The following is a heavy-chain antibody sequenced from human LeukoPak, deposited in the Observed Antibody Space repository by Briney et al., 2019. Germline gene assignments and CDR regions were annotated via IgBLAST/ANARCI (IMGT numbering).Heavy chain of an antibody. CDR1: GYTFTSYD. D-gene: IGHD1-1*01. Sequence: ASVKVSCKASGYTFTSYDINWVRQATGQGLEWMGWMSLNSGDTGYAQKFQGRVTMTRNTSISTAYMELSSLKSEDTAVYYCARGLSRRDPTTILNYWGQGTLVTVSS. J-gene: IGHJ4*02. V-gene: IGHV1-8*01. CDR2: MSLNSGDT. CDR3: ARGLSRRDPTTILNY.